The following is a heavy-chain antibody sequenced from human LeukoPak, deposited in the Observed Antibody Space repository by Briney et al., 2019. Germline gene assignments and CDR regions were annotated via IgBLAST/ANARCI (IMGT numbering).Heavy chain of an antibody. Sequence: GGSLRLSCAASGFTFDDYAMHWVRQAPGKGLEWVSGISWNGGSIGYADSVKGRFTISRDNAKNSLYLQMNSLRAEDTALYYCAKDKDSYGDPMFDYWGQGTLVTVSS. V-gene: IGHV3-9*01. CDR1: GFTFDDYA. CDR2: ISWNGGSI. J-gene: IGHJ4*02. D-gene: IGHD4-17*01. CDR3: AKDKDSYGDPMFDY.